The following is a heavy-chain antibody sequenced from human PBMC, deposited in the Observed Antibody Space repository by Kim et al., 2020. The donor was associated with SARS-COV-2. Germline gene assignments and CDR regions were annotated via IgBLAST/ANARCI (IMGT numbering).Heavy chain of an antibody. Sequence: YFADSVKGRFTISRDNSKNTLYLQMNSLRADDTAVYYCASRGGGGWYYFDFWGQGTLVTVSS. D-gene: IGHD6-19*01. V-gene: IGHV3-23*01. CDR3: ASRGGGGWYYFDF. J-gene: IGHJ4*02.